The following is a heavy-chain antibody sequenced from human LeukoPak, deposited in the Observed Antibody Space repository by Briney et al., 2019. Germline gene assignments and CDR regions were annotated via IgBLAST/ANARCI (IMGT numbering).Heavy chain of an antibody. CDR1: GYTFTSYD. Sequence: ASVKVSCKASGYTFTSYDINWVRQATGQGLEWMGWMNPNSGNTGYAQKFQGRVTMTRDTSISTAYMELSSLRSEDTAVYYCARGPIVARLPLVKYYYYYMDVWGKGTTVTVSS. D-gene: IGHD6-6*01. J-gene: IGHJ6*03. CDR3: ARGPIVARLPLVKYYYYYMDV. V-gene: IGHV1-8*01. CDR2: MNPNSGNT.